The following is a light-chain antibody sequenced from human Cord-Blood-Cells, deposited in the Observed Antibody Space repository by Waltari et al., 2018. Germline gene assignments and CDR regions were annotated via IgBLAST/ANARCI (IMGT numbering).Light chain of an antibody. V-gene: IGKV3-11*01. CDR3: QQRSNWPIFT. CDR2: DAS. CDR1: QSVSSY. Sequence: EIVLTQSPATLSSSQGDRATFSCRASQSVSSYLAWYQQKPGQAPRLLIYDASNRATGIPARFSGSGSGTDFTLTISSLEPEDFAVYYCQQRSNWPIFTFGPGTKVDIK. J-gene: IGKJ3*01.